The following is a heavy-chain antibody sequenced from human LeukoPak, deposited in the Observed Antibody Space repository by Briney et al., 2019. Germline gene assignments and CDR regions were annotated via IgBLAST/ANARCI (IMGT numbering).Heavy chain of an antibody. V-gene: IGHV4-34*01. CDR3: ARGGAVLRFLEWLLPLDY. Sequence: SETLSLTCAVYGGSFSGYYWSWIRQPPGKGLEWIGEINHSGSTNYNPSLKSRVTISVDTSKNQFSLKLSSVTAADTAVYYCARGGAVLRFLEWLLPLDYWGQGTLVTVSS. CDR2: INHSGST. J-gene: IGHJ4*02. CDR1: GGSFSGYY. D-gene: IGHD3-3*01.